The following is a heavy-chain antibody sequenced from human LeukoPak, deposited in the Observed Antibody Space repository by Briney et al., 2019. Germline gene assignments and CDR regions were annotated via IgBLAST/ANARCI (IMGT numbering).Heavy chain of an antibody. J-gene: IGHJ4*02. Sequence: PGGSLRLSCSASGLTVTNAWMNWVRLAPGEGLDWVGRIASKTDGGATDYAAPVKGRFTISRDDSKNTLNLQMNSLKTEDTAVYYCTTGIRGDWGQGTLVTVSS. CDR3: TTGIRGD. CDR1: GLTVTNAW. V-gene: IGHV3-15*07. D-gene: IGHD3-10*01. CDR2: IASKTDGGAT.